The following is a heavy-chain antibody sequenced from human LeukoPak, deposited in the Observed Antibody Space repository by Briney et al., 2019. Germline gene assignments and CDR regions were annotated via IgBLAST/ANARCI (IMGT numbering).Heavy chain of an antibody. J-gene: IGHJ4*02. CDR3: ASMVVRGAPVGDY. D-gene: IGHD3-10*01. CDR2: IYYSGST. V-gene: IGHV4-59*12. Sequence: SETLSLTCTVSGGSISSYYWSWIRQPPGKGLEWIGYIYYSGSTNYNPSLKSRVTISVDTSKNQFSLKLSSVTAADTAVYYCASMVVRGAPVGDYWGQGTLVTVSS. CDR1: GGSISSYY.